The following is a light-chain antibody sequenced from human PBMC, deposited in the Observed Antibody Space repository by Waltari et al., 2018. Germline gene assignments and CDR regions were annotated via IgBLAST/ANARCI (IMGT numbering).Light chain of an antibody. Sequence: SFVLTQPPSVSVAPGKTARITCGGNDIRSKSVNWYQQKPGQAPLLVIYYDSDRPSGIPERFSGSNSGNTATLTISRVEAGDEADYYCQVWDSYGDHLVVFGGGTNLSVV. V-gene: IGLV3-21*01. CDR1: DIRSKS. CDR2: YDS. CDR3: QVWDSYGDHLVV. J-gene: IGLJ2*01.